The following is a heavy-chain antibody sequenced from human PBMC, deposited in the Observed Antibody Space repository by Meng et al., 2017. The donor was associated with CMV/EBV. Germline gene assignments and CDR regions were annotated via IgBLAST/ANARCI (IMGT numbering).Heavy chain of an antibody. J-gene: IGHJ4*02. CDR3: ARHGDTAMVVGIDY. CDR2: IYTSGST. V-gene: IGHV4-4*07. D-gene: IGHD5-18*01. Sequence: QVKLEEAGPGLVKPSGTLSLTCTVSGGSISSYYWSWIRQPAGKGLEWIGRIYTSGSTNYSPSLKSRVTMSVDASKNQFSLKLSSVTAADTAVYYCARHGDTAMVVGIDYWGQGTLVTVSS. CDR1: GGSISSYY.